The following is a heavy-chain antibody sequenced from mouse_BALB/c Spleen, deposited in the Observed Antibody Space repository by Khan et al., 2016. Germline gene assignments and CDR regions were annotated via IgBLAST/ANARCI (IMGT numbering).Heavy chain of an antibody. Sequence: MQLEESGPNLVKPSQTLSLTCSVTGDSITNGYWNWIRKFPGNKLDYMGYISYSDSTYYNPSLKSRISITRDTSNNQYYLQLNSVTAEDTATYYCSRSAGSSFAYWGQGTLVTVSA. J-gene: IGHJ3*01. V-gene: IGHV3-8*02. CDR1: GDSITNGY. CDR3: SRSAGSSFAY. CDR2: ISYSDST. D-gene: IGHD1-1*01.